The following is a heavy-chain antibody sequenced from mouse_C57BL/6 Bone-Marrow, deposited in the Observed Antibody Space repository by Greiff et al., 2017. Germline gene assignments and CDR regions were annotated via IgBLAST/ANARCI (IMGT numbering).Heavy chain of an antibody. J-gene: IGHJ1*03. D-gene: IGHD1-1*01. CDR1: GFTFRDYG. CDR2: ISSGSSTI. V-gene: IGHV5-17*01. Sequence: EVHLVASGGGLVKPGESLKLSCAASGFTFRDYGMHWVRQAPETGLEWVAYISSGSSTIYYADTVKGRFTISRDNAKNTLFLQMTSLRSEDTAMYYCATSSYHWYFDVWGTGTTVTVSS. CDR3: ATSSYHWYFDV.